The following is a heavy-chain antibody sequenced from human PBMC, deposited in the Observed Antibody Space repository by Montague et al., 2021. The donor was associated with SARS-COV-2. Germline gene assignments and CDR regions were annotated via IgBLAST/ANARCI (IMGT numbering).Heavy chain of an antibody. Sequence: SETLSLTCTVSGGPISSYYWNWIRQSPGKGLEWIGYIYYSGSTKXXPSFKSRVTMLVDTSKRQMSLRLNSVTAADTAVYYCAGDRGRFWHFDLWGRGTLVTVSS. D-gene: IGHD5-12*01. CDR1: GGPISSYY. J-gene: IGHJ2*01. V-gene: IGHV4-59*01. CDR3: AGDRGRFWHFDL. CDR2: IYYSGST.